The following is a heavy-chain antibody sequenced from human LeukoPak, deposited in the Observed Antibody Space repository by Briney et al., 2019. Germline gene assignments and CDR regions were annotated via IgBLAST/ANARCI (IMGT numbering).Heavy chain of an antibody. CDR3: ARANPYCATTRCHNH. Sequence: ASVKVSCKASGYTFTSYDINWVRQATGQGLEWMGWMNPNSGNTGYAQKFQGRVTMTRNTSISTAYMELSSLRSEDTAVYYCARANPYCATTRCHNHRGPGTLVTVSS. D-gene: IGHD2-2*02. CDR1: GYTFTSYD. CDR2: MNPNSGNT. V-gene: IGHV1-8*01. J-gene: IGHJ4*02.